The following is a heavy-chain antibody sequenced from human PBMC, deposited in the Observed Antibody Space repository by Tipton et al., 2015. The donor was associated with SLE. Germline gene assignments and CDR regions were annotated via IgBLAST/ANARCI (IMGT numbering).Heavy chain of an antibody. D-gene: IGHD2-15*01. CDR2: IYHSGST. Sequence: TLSLTCAVSGGSISSSNWWSWVRQPPGKGLEWIGEIYHSGSTNYNPSLKSRVTIPVDTSKNQFSLKLSSVTAADTAVYYCARGLGVVVAVAFDIWGQGTMVTVSS. CDR3: ARGLGVVVAVAFDI. V-gene: IGHV4-4*02. CDR1: GGSISSSNW. J-gene: IGHJ3*02.